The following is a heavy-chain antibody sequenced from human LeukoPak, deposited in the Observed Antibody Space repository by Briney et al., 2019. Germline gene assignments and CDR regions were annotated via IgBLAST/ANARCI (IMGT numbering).Heavy chain of an antibody. Sequence: PSETLSLTCAVYGGSFSGYYWSWIRQPPGKGLEWIGEINHSGSTNYNPSLKSRVTISVDTSKNQFSLKLSSVTAADTAVYYSASTSAAAYYYYYMDVWGKGTTVTVSS. CDR3: ASTSAAAYYYYYMDV. D-gene: IGHD2-15*01. V-gene: IGHV4-34*01. CDR1: GGSFSGYY. J-gene: IGHJ6*03. CDR2: INHSGST.